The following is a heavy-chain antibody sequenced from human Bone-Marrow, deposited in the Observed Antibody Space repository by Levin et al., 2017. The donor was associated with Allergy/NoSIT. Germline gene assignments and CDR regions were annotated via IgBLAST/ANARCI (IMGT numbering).Heavy chain of an antibody. CDR1: GFTFSSYG. D-gene: IGHD3/OR15-3a*01. CDR3: AKIGTGPDAFDI. CDR2: ISYDGSNK. V-gene: IGHV3-30*18. Sequence: SCAASGFTFSSYGMHWVRQAPGKGLEWVAVISYDGSNKYYADSVKGRFTISRDNSKNTLYLQMNSLRAEDTAVYYCAKIGTGPDAFDIWGQGTMVTVSS. J-gene: IGHJ3*02.